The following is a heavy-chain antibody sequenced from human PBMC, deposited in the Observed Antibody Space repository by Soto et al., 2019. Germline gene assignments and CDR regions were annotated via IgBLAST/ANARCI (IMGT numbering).Heavy chain of an antibody. CDR2: IRSKANRYET. Sequence: EVQLVESGGGLVQPGGSLKLSCAASGFTFSGSAMHWVRQASGKGLEWVGRIRSKANRYETAYAALVKGRFTISRNDSKNTAYLQMNSLKSEDTAVYYCTTQEIVVATGYWGQGTLVTVSS. D-gene: IGHD1-26*01. J-gene: IGHJ4*02. CDR1: GFTFSGSA. CDR3: TTQEIVVATGY. V-gene: IGHV3-73*02.